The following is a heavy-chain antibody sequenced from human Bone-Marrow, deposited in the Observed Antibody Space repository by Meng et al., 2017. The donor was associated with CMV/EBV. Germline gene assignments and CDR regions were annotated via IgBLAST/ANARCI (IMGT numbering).Heavy chain of an antibody. CDR1: GFTFSSYA. J-gene: IGHJ6*02. Sequence: GESLKISCAASGFTFSSYAMSWVRQAPGKGLEWVSVIYSGGSSTYYADSVKGRFTISRDNSKNTLYLQMNSLRAEDTAVYYCGYGRDVWGQGTTVTVSS. CDR3: GYGRDV. CDR2: IYSGGSST. V-gene: IGHV3-23*03.